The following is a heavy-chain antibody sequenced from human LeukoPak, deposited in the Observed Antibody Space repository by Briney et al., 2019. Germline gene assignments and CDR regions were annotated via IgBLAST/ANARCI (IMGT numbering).Heavy chain of an antibody. CDR3: ARDTGGGYSCYDC. CDR1: GFTFSSYW. CDR2: IKQDGSEK. D-gene: IGHD5-18*01. Sequence: AGGSLRLSCAASGFTFSSYWMTWIRQAPGKGLEWVANIKQDGSEKYHVDSVKGRFTISRDNAKNSLYLQMNSLRAEDTAAYYCARDTGGGYSCYDCWGQGTLVTVSS. V-gene: IGHV3-7*01. J-gene: IGHJ4*02.